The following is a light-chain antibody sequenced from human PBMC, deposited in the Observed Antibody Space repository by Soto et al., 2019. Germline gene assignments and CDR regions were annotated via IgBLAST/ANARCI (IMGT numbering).Light chain of an antibody. J-gene: IGKJ4*01. Sequence: EIVLTQSPGTLSLSPRERATLSCRASQSVTSSLVWYQQKAGQAPRLLIYDASNRATGIPARFSGSGSGTDFTLTISSLEPEDSAVYYCQHRSTWPRTFGGGTKVEIK. CDR2: DAS. CDR3: QHRSTWPRT. CDR1: QSVTSS. V-gene: IGKV3-11*01.